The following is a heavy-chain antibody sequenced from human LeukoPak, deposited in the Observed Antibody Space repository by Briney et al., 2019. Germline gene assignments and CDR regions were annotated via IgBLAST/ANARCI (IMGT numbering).Heavy chain of an antibody. CDR1: GFSFSNYG. Sequence: GGSLRLSCAASGFSFSNYGMYWVRQAPGKGLEWVALLVYDGFYKYYADSVKGRFTISRDDSTNTVYLHLSSLRAEDTAVYYCAKDLIARVRGSPMDVWGQGTRVIVSS. D-gene: IGHD3-10*01. J-gene: IGHJ6*02. CDR2: LVYDGFYK. V-gene: IGHV3-30*18. CDR3: AKDLIARVRGSPMDV.